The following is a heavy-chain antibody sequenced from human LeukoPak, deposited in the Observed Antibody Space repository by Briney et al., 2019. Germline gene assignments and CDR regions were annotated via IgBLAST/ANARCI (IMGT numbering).Heavy chain of an antibody. CDR2: IYHSGST. Sequence: SETLSLTCTVSGYSISSGYYWGWIRQPPEKGLEWIGSIYHSGSTFYNPTLKSRVTISVDTSNNQFSLKLNSETAADTAVYYCARVPHGETIFGVVLYWFDPWGQGTLVTVSS. D-gene: IGHD3-3*01. CDR3: ARVPHGETIFGVVLYWFDP. V-gene: IGHV4-38-2*02. J-gene: IGHJ5*02. CDR1: GYSISSGYY.